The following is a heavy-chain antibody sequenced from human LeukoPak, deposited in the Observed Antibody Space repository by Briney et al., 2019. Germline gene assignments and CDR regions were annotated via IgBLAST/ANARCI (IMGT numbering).Heavy chain of an antibody. J-gene: IGHJ4*02. CDR2: IRSKAYGGTT. V-gene: IGHV3-49*04. CDR3: ARRAGAYSHPYDY. CDR1: GFTFGDYA. D-gene: IGHD4/OR15-4a*01. Sequence: GGSLRLSCTASGFTFGDYAMTWVRQAPGKGLEWVGFIRSKAYGGTTEYAASVKGRFTISRDDSKSIAYLQMNSLRAEDTAVYYCARRAGAYSHPYDYWGQGTLVTVSS.